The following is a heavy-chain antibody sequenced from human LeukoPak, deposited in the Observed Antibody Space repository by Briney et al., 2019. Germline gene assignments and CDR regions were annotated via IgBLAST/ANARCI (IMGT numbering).Heavy chain of an antibody. J-gene: IGHJ5*02. D-gene: IGHD6-13*01. CDR2: TYCRSKWYN. CDR3: AREIPPAAAGPNWFDP. CDR1: GDSVSSNSAA. Sequence: SQTLSLTCAISGDSVSSNSAAWNWIRQSPSRGLEWLGRTYCRSKWYNDYAVSVKSRITINPDTSKNQFSLQLNSVTPEDTAAYYCAREIPPAAAGPNWFDPWGQGTLVTVSS. V-gene: IGHV6-1*01.